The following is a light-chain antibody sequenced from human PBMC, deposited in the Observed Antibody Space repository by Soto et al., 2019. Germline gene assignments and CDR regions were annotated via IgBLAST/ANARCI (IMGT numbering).Light chain of an antibody. J-gene: IGKJ1*01. Sequence: AIQMTQSPSSLSASVGDRVTLTCRASQVIGNNLGWYQQKPGKAPKLLIYSSFNLQTGVPSRFSGSGSGTDFTLTISSLQPEDFATYYCVQHNNYPRTFGQGTKVEIK. V-gene: IGKV1-6*01. CDR3: VQHNNYPRT. CDR1: QVIGNN. CDR2: SSF.